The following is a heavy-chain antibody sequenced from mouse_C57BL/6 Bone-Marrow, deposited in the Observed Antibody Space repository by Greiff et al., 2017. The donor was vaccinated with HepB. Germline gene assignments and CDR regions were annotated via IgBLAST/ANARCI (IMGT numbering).Heavy chain of an antibody. D-gene: IGHD2-2*01. CDR1: GYTFTDYN. Sequence: EVQLQQSGPELVKPGASVKIPCKASGYTFTDYNMDWVKQSHGKSLEWIGDINPNNGGTIYNQKFKGKATLTVDKSSSTAYMELRSLTSEDTADYYCARKASYYGYDGFDYWGQGTTLTVSS. CDR2: INPNNGGT. CDR3: ARKASYYGYDGFDY. J-gene: IGHJ2*01. V-gene: IGHV1-18*01.